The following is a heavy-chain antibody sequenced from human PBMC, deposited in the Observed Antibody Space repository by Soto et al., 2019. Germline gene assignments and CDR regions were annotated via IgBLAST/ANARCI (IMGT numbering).Heavy chain of an antibody. CDR2: ISWNSDMI. J-gene: IGHJ4*02. Sequence: GGSLRLSCAASGFTFDDYAMHWVRQGPGKGLEWVSGISWNSDMITYADSVKGRFTVSRDNAKNSLDLEMNSLRVEDTALYYCVKDTYILVGATPLDSWGQGTLVTAPQ. CDR3: VKDTYILVGATPLDS. V-gene: IGHV3-9*01. CDR1: GFTFDDYA. D-gene: IGHD1-26*01.